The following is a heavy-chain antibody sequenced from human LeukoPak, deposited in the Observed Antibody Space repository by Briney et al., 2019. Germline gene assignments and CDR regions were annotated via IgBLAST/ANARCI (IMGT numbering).Heavy chain of an antibody. Sequence: PGASVKVSCKASGYTFTGYYMHWVRQAPGQGLEWMGWINPNSGGTNYAQKFQGRVTMTRDTSISTAYMELSRLRSDDTAVYYCARVTTAWYSSGWYSPLRLDAFDIWGQGTMVTVSS. CDR2: INPNSGGT. D-gene: IGHD6-19*01. V-gene: IGHV1-2*02. J-gene: IGHJ3*02. CDR3: ARVTTAWYSSGWYSPLRLDAFDI. CDR1: GYTFTGYY.